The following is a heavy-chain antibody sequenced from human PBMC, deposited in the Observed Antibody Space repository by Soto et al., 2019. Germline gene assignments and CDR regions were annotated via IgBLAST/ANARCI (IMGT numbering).Heavy chain of an antibody. V-gene: IGHV4-59*01. CDR1: GGSISSYY. CDR3: ARDSGRDCDL. Sequence: QVQLQESGPGLVKPSETLSLTCTVSGGSISSYYWSWIRQPLGKGLEWIGYINYSWSTNYNPSLQSRVTISVDTAQNLSSLELSSVTAEDTAVYYCARDSGRDCDLWGRGTLVTVSS. CDR2: INYSWST. J-gene: IGHJ2*01.